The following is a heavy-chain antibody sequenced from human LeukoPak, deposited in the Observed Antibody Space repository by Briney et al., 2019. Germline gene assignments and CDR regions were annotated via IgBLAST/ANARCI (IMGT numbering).Heavy chain of an antibody. CDR1: GGSFSGYY. D-gene: IGHD3-3*01. V-gene: IGHV4-34*01. CDR3: ARVLRFSGSFDP. Sequence: SESLSLTCAVYGGSFSGYYWSWIRQPPGKGLEWIGEINHSGSTNYNPSLKSRVTISVDTSKNQFSLKLSSVTAADTAVYYCARVLRFSGSFDPWGQGTLVTVSS. CDR2: INHSGST. J-gene: IGHJ5*02.